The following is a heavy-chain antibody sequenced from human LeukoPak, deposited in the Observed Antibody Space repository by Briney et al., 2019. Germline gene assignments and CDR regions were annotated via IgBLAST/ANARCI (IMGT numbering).Heavy chain of an antibody. CDR1: GYSFTNYW. CDR3: TRRIDYGDYDY. J-gene: IGHJ4*02. D-gene: IGHD4-17*01. Sequence: GESLKISCKGSGYSFTNYWLGWVRQTPGKGLEWMGIINPLDSDTRYSPSFQGQVTFSADKSITTAYLQWSSLAASDTAMYYCTRRIDYGDYDYWGQGTLVTVSS. CDR2: INPLDSDT. V-gene: IGHV5-51*01.